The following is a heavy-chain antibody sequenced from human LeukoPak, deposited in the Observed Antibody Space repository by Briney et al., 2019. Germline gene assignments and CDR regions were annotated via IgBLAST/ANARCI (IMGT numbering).Heavy chain of an antibody. CDR3: ARVAVAGNFHFDY. J-gene: IGHJ4*02. CDR2: ISTAGDT. CDR1: GFTFSSYD. Sequence: GGSLRLSCAASGFTFSSYDMHWVRQATGKGLEWVSGISTAGDTFYPGSVRGRFTVSRENAKKSLYLQMNSLRAEDTAVYYCARVAVAGNFHFDYWGQGTLVTVSS. D-gene: IGHD6-19*01. V-gene: IGHV3-13*01.